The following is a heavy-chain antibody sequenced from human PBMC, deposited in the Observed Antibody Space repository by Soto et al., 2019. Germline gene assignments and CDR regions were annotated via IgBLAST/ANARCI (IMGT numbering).Heavy chain of an antibody. Sequence: PSETLSLTCTVSGGSISSYYWSWIRQPPGKGLEWIGYIYYSGSTNYNPSLKSRVTISVDTSKNQFSLKLSSVTAADTAVYYCARVSYNYDSSGYYWFDPGAQEPLVTVSS. CDR2: IYYSGST. CDR3: ARVSYNYDSSGYYWFDP. J-gene: IGHJ5*02. D-gene: IGHD3-22*01. CDR1: GGSISSYY. V-gene: IGHV4-59*01.